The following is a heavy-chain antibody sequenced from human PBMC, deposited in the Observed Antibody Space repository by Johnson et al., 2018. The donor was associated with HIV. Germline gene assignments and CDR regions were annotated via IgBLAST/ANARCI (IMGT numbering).Heavy chain of an antibody. Sequence: MLLVESGGGLVQPGGSLRLSCAASGFTFSSYAMSWVRQTPGKGLEWVANIKQDGSEKYYVDSVKGRFTISRDNSKNTLYLQMNSLRAEDTAVYYCARERNMIVVDDDAFDIWGQGTMVTVSS. J-gene: IGHJ3*02. D-gene: IGHD3-22*01. V-gene: IGHV3-7*01. CDR2: IKQDGSEK. CDR1: GFTFSSYA. CDR3: ARERNMIVVDDDAFDI.